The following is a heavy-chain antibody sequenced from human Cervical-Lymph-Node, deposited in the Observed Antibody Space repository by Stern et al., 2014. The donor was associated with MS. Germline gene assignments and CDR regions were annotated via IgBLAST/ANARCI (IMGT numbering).Heavy chain of an antibody. J-gene: IGHJ5*01. V-gene: IGHV1-18*01. D-gene: IGHD3-3*01. CDR3: ARGDFGVVTNNWFDS. CDR1: GYIFGDYG. CDR2: INSYNDKT. Sequence: VQLVESGAEVKKPGASVKVSCKASGYIFGDYGINWVRQARGQGLEWMGWINSYNDKTHYAQNFQGRVTMTTDASTTTAYMELRGLRSDDTAVYYCARGDFGVVTNNWFDSWGQRTLVTVSS.